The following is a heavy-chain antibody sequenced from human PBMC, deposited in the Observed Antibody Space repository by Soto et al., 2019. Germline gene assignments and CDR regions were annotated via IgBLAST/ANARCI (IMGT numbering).Heavy chain of an antibody. Sequence: QVQLVESGGGVVQPGRSLRLSCAASGFTFSHYGMEWVRQAPGKGLEWVASISFDGSIKHYSDSVQGRFSISRDNYRGTLSLQMNSLGAEDMAMYYCAKDDSEYSNYWSSFDYWGQGALVAVSS. CDR3: AKDDSEYSNYWSSFDY. J-gene: IGHJ4*02. CDR2: ISFDGSIK. V-gene: IGHV3-30*18. D-gene: IGHD4-4*01. CDR1: GFTFSHYG.